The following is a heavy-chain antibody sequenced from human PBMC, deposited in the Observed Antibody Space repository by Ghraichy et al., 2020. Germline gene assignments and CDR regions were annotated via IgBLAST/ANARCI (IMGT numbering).Heavy chain of an antibody. CDR1: GFTFSSYG. Sequence: GGSLRLSCAASGFTFSSYGMHWVRQAPGKGLEWVAVIWYDGSNKYYADSVKGRFTISRDNSKNTLYLQMNSLRAEDTAVYYCARGAEQWLAGGDYFDYWGQGTLVTVSS. CDR3: ARGAEQWLAGGDYFDY. D-gene: IGHD6-19*01. CDR2: IWYDGSNK. V-gene: IGHV3-33*01. J-gene: IGHJ4*02.